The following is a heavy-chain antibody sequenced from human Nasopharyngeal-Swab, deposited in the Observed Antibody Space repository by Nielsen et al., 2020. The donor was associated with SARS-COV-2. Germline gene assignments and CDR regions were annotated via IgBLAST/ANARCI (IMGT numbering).Heavy chain of an antibody. CDR3: AKDIGQIAVAGPGWFDP. V-gene: IGHV3-30*18. D-gene: IGHD6-19*01. CDR2: ISYDGSNK. Sequence: WIRQPPRKGLEWVAVISYDGSNKYYADSVKGRFTISRDNSKNTLYLQMNSLRAEDTAVYYCAKDIGQIAVAGPGWFDPWGQGTLVTVSS. J-gene: IGHJ5*02.